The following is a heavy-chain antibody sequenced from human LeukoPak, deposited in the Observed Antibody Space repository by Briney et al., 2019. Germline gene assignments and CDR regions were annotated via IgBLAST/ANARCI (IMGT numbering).Heavy chain of an antibody. V-gene: IGHV3-23*01. J-gene: IGHJ4*02. CDR3: ATSPPYDYIWGSYRSVFDY. CDR2: ISGSDGST. CDR1: GFTFSSYA. D-gene: IGHD3-16*02. Sequence: GGSLRLSCAASGFTFSSYAMSWVRQAPGKGLEWVSAISGSDGSTYYADSVKGRFTISRDNSKNTLYLQMNSLRAEDTAVYYCATSPPYDYIWGSYRSVFDYWGQGTLVTVSS.